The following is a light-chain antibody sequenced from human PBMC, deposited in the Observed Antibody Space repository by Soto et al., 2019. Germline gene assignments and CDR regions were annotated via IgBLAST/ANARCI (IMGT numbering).Light chain of an antibody. J-gene: IGLJ1*01. V-gene: IGLV1-40*01. CDR3: SSKTSSRTPFV. CDR1: SSNIGAGYD. Sequence: QSVLTQPPSVSGAPGQRVTISCTGSSSNIGAGYDVHWYQQLPGTAPKLLIYGNSDRPSGVPNRFSGSKSGNTASLTISGLQAEDEADYYCSSKTSSRTPFVFGTGTKLTVL. CDR2: GNS.